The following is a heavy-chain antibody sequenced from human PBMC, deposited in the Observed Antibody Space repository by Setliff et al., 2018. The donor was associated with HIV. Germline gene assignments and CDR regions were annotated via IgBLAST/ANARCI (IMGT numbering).Heavy chain of an antibody. CDR3: AAASSWDPLLDY. V-gene: IGHV4-34*01. Sequence: SETLSLTCAVYGGSFSGYYWSWIRQPPGKGLERIGEINHSGSTNYNPSLKSRVTISVDTSMDQFSLKLNSVTAADTAVYYCAAASSWDPLLDYWGQGTLVTVSS. J-gene: IGHJ4*02. CDR1: GGSFSGYY. D-gene: IGHD6-13*01. CDR2: INHSGST.